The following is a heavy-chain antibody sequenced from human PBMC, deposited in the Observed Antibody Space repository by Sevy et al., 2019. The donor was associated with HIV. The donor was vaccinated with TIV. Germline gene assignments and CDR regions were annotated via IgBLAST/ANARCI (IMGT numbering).Heavy chain of an antibody. CDR2: IYPGDSET. Sequence: GESLKISCQGSGYSFTSHWIGWVRHMPGKGLEWMGIIYPGDSETRYSPSFQGQVTFSADKSISTAYLRWSSLKASDTAMYYCATSRSGYFDSSGYYIYWGQGTLVPVSS. D-gene: IGHD3-22*01. V-gene: IGHV5-51*01. CDR1: GYSFTSHW. CDR3: ATSRSGYFDSSGYYIY. J-gene: IGHJ4*02.